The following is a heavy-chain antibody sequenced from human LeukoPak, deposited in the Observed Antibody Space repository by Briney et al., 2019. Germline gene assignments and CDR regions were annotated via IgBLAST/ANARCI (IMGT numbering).Heavy chain of an antibody. CDR2: ISSSSSYI. D-gene: IGHD3-16*01. J-gene: IGHJ4*02. V-gene: IGHV3-21*01. Sequence: GGSLRLSCAASGFTFSSYGMNWVRQAPGKGLEWVSSISSSSSYIYYADSVKGRFTISRDNAKNSLYLQMNSLRAEDTAVYYCARARPAYYDYVWGSYGFDYWGQGTLVTVSS. CDR3: ARARPAYYDYVWGSYGFDY. CDR1: GFTFSSYG.